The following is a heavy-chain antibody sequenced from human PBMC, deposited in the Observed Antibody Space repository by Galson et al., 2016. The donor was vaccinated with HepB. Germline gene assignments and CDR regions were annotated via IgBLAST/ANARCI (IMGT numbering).Heavy chain of an antibody. CDR1: GLTFSTCD. D-gene: IGHD3-16*01. CDR2: ICTDEYT. Sequence: SLRLSCAVSGLTFSTCDMTWVRQTPGKGLEWVSSICTDEYTYYADSVKGRVTISRDNSKNTLYLQMNSLRAEDTAVYYCAILKLGTLFDPWGQGTLVTVSP. CDR3: AILKLGTLFDP. V-gene: IGHV3-23*01. J-gene: IGHJ5*02.